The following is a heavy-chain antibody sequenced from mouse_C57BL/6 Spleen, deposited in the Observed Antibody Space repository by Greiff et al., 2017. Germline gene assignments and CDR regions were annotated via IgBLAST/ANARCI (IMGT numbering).Heavy chain of an antibody. J-gene: IGHJ4*01. D-gene: IGHD2-4*01. CDR1: GYSFTSYY. Sequence: VQLQQSGPELVKPGASVKISCKASGYSFTSYYIHWVKQRPGQGLEWIGWIYPGSGNTKYNEKFKGKATLTADTSSSTAYMQLSSLTSEDSAVYYCAREDDYDHYYAMDYWGQGTSVTVSS. CDR3: AREDDYDHYYAMDY. V-gene: IGHV1-66*01. CDR2: IYPGSGNT.